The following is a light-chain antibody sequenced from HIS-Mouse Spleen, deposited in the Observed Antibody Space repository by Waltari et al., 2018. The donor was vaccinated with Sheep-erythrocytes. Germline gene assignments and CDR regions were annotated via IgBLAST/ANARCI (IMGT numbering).Light chain of an antibody. Sequence: QSALTQPRSVSGSPGQSVTISCTGTSSDLGGSNSVPWYQQHPGKAPKLMIYDVSKRPSGVPDRFSGSKSGNTASLTISGLQAEDEADYYCCSYAGSYNHVFATGTKVTVL. CDR1: SSDLGGSNS. J-gene: IGLJ1*01. CDR2: DVS. V-gene: IGLV2-11*01. CDR3: CSYAGSYNHV.